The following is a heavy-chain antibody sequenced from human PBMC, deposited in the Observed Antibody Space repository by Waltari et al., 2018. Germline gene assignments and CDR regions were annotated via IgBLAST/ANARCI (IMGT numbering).Heavy chain of an antibody. J-gene: IGHJ4*02. V-gene: IGHV1-69*05. CDR1: GGTFSSYA. D-gene: IGHD1-26*01. CDR3: ARENSGSGCDY. Sequence: QVQLVQSGAEVKKPGSSVKVSCKASGGTFSSYAISWVRQAPGQGLEGMGGVIPCFGTANYGQKYQGRVTITTDESTSTAYMELSSLRAEDTAVYYCARENSGSGCDYWGQGTLVTVSS. CDR2: VIPCFGTA.